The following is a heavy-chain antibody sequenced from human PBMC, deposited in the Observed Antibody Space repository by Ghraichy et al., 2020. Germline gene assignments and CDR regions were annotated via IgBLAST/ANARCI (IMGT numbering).Heavy chain of an antibody. CDR1: GSSIRTDHY. Sequence: SETLSLTCAVSGSSIRTDHYWGWIRQAPGKGLEWIGSIYHSGSTYYGPSLKSRVTISLDTSRNQFSLNLRSVTAADTAVYYCARVAYTTSWYERYFQHWGQGTLVTVSS. D-gene: IGHD6-13*01. V-gene: IGHV4-38-2*01. J-gene: IGHJ1*01. CDR3: ARVAYTTSWYERYFQH. CDR2: IYHSGST.